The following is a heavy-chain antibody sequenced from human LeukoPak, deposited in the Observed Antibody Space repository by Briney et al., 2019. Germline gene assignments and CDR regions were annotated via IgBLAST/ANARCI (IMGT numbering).Heavy chain of an antibody. J-gene: IGHJ4*02. CDR1: GFTFSSYS. D-gene: IGHD3-22*01. V-gene: IGHV3-21*04. CDR2: ISSSSSYI. Sequence: PGGSLRLSCAGSGFTFSSYSMNWVRQAPGKGLEWVSSISSSSSYIYYADSVKGRFTISRDNARNSLYLQMNSLRAEDTAVYYCAKTLIPDYYDSSGYYSAGLDYWGQGTLVTVSS. CDR3: AKTLIPDYYDSSGYYSAGLDY.